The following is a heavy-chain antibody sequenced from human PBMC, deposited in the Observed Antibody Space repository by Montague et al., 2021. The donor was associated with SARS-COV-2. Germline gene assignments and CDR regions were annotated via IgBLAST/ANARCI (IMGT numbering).Heavy chain of an antibody. V-gene: IGHV2-5*02. CDR2: IYWDDDK. D-gene: IGHD3-9*01. Sequence: PALVKPTQTLTLTCTFSGFSLSTTGMSVGWIRQPPGKALEWLALIYWDDDKCYSPSLKNRLTITWATSKSQVVLTMTNMDPVDTATYYCAHSYDSLTGSALVPWGQGTLVTVSS. CDR3: AHSYDSLTGSALVP. CDR1: GFSLSTTGMS. J-gene: IGHJ5*02.